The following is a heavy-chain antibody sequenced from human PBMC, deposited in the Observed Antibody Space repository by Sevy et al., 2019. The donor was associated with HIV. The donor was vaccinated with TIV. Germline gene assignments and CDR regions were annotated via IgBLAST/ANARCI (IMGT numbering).Heavy chain of an antibody. V-gene: IGHV3-11*01. CDR2: ISSSGNTR. Sequence: GGSLRLSCAASGFTFSDYYMTWIRQAPGKGLEWVSYISSSGNTRHYADSVKGRFVISRDNAKNSLYLQMNSLRAEDTAVYYCAIDESGYSYGWYYFHYWGQGALVTVSS. J-gene: IGHJ4*02. CDR1: GFTFSDYY. D-gene: IGHD5-18*01. CDR3: AIDESGYSYGWYYFHY.